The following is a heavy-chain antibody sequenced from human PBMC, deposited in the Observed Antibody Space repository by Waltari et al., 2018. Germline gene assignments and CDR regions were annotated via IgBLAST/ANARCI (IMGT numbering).Heavy chain of an antibody. D-gene: IGHD4-17*01. CDR2: VDPEDGET. Sequence: EVQLVQSGAEVKKPGATVKISCKVSGYTFPDYSLHWLQQAPGNGLEWMGLVDPEDGETIYAEKFQGRVTITADTSTDTAYMELSSLRSEDTAVYYCVCGDRKVLDYWGQGTLVTVSS. V-gene: IGHV1-69-2*01. CDR3: VCGDRKVLDY. CDR1: GYTFPDYS. J-gene: IGHJ4*02.